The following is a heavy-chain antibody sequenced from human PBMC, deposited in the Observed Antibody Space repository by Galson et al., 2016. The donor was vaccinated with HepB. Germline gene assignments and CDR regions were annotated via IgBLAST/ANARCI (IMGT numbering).Heavy chain of an antibody. CDR2: PYYRSKWYY. CDR3: ARGTRNAFDY. J-gene: IGHJ4*02. CDR1: GDSVSGNGAAA. D-gene: IGHD1-14*01. V-gene: IGHV6-1*01. Sequence: CAISGDSVSGNGAAAWNWFRQSPSRGLEWLGRPYYRSKWYYEYALSVTSRITISPDTSKNQFSLQLNSVTPEDAAVYFCARGTRNAFDYWGQGTLVTVSS.